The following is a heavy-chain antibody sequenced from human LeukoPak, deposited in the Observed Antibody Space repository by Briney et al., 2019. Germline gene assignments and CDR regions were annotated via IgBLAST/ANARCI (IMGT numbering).Heavy chain of an antibody. CDR3: ATGKDRSGYYYSLDY. D-gene: IGHD3-22*01. J-gene: IGHJ4*02. CDR2: IIPIFGP. V-gene: IGHV1-69*13. Sequence: SVKVSRKASGGTFSTFPISWVRQAPGQGLEWIGGIIPIFGPNYAQKFQGRATISADLATATAYMELSSLTSEDTSVYYCATGKDRSGYYYSLDYWGQGTLVAVSS. CDR1: GGTFSTFP.